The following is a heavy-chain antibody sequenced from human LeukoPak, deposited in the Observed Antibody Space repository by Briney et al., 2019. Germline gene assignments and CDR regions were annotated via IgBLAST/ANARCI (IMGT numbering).Heavy chain of an antibody. D-gene: IGHD3-22*01. J-gene: IGHJ3*02. Sequence: GGSLRLSCAASGFTFSSYWMHWVRQAPGKGLVWVSRINSDGSSTSYADSVKGRFTISRDNAKNSLYLQMNSLRAEDTAVYYCARDHHRRLYDSQARNTFDIWGQGTMVTVSS. CDR2: INSDGSST. CDR1: GFTFSSYW. V-gene: IGHV3-74*01. CDR3: ARDHHRRLYDSQARNTFDI.